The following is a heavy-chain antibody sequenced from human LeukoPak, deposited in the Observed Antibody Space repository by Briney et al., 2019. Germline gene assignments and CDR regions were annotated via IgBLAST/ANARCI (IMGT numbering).Heavy chain of an antibody. CDR2: VNGDGSST. V-gene: IGHV3-74*01. Sequence: GGSLRLSCAASGFTFSSFWMHWVRQAPGKGLVWVSRVNGDGSSTTYADSVKGRFTISRDSAKNTAYLQMNSLRAEDTAVYYCARPQHGDLYAFDIWGHGKMVTVSS. CDR3: ARPQHGDLYAFDI. CDR1: GFTFSSFW. J-gene: IGHJ3*02. D-gene: IGHD4-17*01.